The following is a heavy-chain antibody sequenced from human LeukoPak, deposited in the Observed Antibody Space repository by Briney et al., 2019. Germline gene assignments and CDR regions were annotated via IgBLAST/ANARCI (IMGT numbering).Heavy chain of an antibody. CDR2: ISGSGGST. J-gene: IGHJ4*02. CDR1: GFTFSSYA. Sequence: GGSLRLSCAASGFTFSSYAMSWVRQAPGKGLEWVSAISGSGGSTYYADSVKGRFTISRDNSKNTLYLQMNSLRAEDTAVYYCAKDRPYDFWSGYSPYYFDYWGQGTLVTVSS. V-gene: IGHV3-23*01. CDR3: AKDRPYDFWSGYSPYYFDY. D-gene: IGHD3-3*01.